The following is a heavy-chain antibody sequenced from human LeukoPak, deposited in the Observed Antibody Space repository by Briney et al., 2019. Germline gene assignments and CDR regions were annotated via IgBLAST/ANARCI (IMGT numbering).Heavy chain of an antibody. CDR2: IIPILGIA. D-gene: IGHD3-22*01. CDR1: GGTFSSYA. CDR3: ARVLDYYDSSDY. V-gene: IGHV1-69*04. J-gene: IGHJ4*02. Sequence: ASVKVSCKASGGTFSSYAISWVRQAPGQGLEWMGRIIPILGIANYAQKFQGRVTITADKSTSTAYMELSSLRSEDTAVYYCARVLDYYDSSDYWGQGTLVTVSS.